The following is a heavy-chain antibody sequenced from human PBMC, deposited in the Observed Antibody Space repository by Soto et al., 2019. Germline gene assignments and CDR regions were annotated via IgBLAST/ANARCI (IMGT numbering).Heavy chain of an antibody. Sequence: ASETLSLTCAVYGGSFSGYYWSWIRQPPGKGLEWIGEINHSGSTNYNPSLKSRVTISVDTSKNQFSLKLSSVTAADTAVYYCARGSPQSSGSSSYYYYGMDVWGQGTTVTVSS. D-gene: IGHD6-19*01. CDR3: ARGSPQSSGSSSYYYYGMDV. V-gene: IGHV4-34*01. CDR1: GGSFSGYY. CDR2: INHSGST. J-gene: IGHJ6*02.